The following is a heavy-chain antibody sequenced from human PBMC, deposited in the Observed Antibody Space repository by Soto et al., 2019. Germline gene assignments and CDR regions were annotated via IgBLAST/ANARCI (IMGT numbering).Heavy chain of an antibody. Sequence: SVPLSLTWTVSGGTSVNYGCSWIRQNKGKGLEWIGYIYYSGSTNYNPSLKGRVTISVDTSKNQCSLKLSSVTAADTSVFHGASYVPGPDTCLAPWVKGTLVTVSS. CDR1: GGTSVNYG. J-gene: IGHJ5*02. CDR2: IYYSGST. CDR3: ASYVPGPDTCLAP. D-gene: IGHD3-16*01. V-gene: IGHV4-59*01.